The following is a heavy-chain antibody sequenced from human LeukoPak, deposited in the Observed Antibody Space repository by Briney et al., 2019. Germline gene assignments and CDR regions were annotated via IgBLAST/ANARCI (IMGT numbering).Heavy chain of an antibody. Sequence: PGGSLRLSCAASGFTVSSNYMSWVRQAPGKGLELVSVIYSADSTYYAYSVKGRFTISRDNSKNTLYLQMNNLRAEDTAVYYCATVEYYDSSGACYFQHWGQGTLLTVSS. CDR3: ATVEYYDSSGACYFQH. CDR1: GFTVSSNY. D-gene: IGHD3-22*01. CDR2: IYSADST. J-gene: IGHJ1*01. V-gene: IGHV3-53*01.